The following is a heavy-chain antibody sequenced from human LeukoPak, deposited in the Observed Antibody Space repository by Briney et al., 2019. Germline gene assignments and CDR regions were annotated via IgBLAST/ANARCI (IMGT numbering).Heavy chain of an antibody. CDR3: ARLPRRSENYGLDY. CDR1: GDSISSTSHY. Sequence: PSETLSLTCTVSGDSISSTSHYWDWIRQPPGKGPEWIGNVYFTGSTYYSPSLKSRVTISVDRPNNQFSLKLSSVTAADTAVYYCARLPRRSENYGLDYWGQGTLVTVSS. V-gene: IGHV4-39*01. J-gene: IGHJ4*02. D-gene: IGHD4-17*01. CDR2: VYFTGST.